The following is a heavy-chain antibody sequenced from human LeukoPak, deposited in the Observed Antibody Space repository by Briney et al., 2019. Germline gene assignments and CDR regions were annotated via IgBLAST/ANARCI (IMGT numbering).Heavy chain of an antibody. Sequence: GGSLRLSCAASGFTFSTYWMSWVRQAPGKGLEWVAVIKQDGTEKYYVDSVKGRFTISRDNAKNSLYLQMNSLRAEDTAVYYCAGTEGSGYVLDWFDPWGQGTLVTVSS. J-gene: IGHJ5*02. V-gene: IGHV3-7*03. CDR2: IKQDGTEK. D-gene: IGHD5-12*01. CDR3: AGTEGSGYVLDWFDP. CDR1: GFTFSTYW.